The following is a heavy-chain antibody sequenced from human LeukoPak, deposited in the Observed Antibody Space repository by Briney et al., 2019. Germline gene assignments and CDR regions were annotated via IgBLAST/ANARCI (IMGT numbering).Heavy chain of an antibody. CDR2: IYPGDSDT. CDR1: GFTFTNYW. Sequence: GESLKISCQTSGFTFTNYWIGWVRHMPRKGLDWMGIIYPGDSDTKYSPSFRGQVTMSADKSTSTAYLQWGSLKASDTAMYFCARGDASMAAGFNYWGQGTLVTVSS. J-gene: IGHJ4*01. D-gene: IGHD6-6*01. CDR3: ARGDASMAAGFNY. V-gene: IGHV5-51*01.